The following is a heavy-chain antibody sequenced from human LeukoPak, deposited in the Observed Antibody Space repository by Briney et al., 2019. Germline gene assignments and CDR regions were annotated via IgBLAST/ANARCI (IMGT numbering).Heavy chain of an antibody. J-gene: IGHJ6*03. V-gene: IGHV3-49*04. CDR2: IRSKTYGGTP. Sequence: GGSLRLTCAASGFTFSSYAMSWVRQAPGKGLEWIGFIRSKTYGGTPEYAASVKDRFTISRDDSNIIAYLQMNSLKTEDTAIYYCARDSLPTFSGYYYCMDVWGKGTTV. CDR1: GFTFSSYA. CDR3: ARDSLPTFSGYYYCMDV.